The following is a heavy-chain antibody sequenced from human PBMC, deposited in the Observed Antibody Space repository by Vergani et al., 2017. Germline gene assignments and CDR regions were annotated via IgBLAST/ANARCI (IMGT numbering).Heavy chain of an antibody. Sequence: EVQLLESGGGLAQPGGSLRLSCTASGFTFGDYAMSWVRQAPGKGLEWVGFIRSKAYGGTTEYAASVKGRCTISRDDYKSIAYLQMNNLQTEDTAMYYFVREQVTMLRRIDALDIWGQGTMVTVSS. CDR1: GFTFGDYA. V-gene: IGHV3-49*04. CDR3: VREQVTMLRRIDALDI. CDR2: IRSKAYGGTT. D-gene: IGHD3-10*01. J-gene: IGHJ3*02.